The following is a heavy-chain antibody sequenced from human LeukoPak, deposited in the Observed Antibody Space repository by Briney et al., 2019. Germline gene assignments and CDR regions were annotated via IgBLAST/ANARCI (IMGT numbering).Heavy chain of an antibody. J-gene: IGHJ4*02. D-gene: IGHD5-24*01. CDR2: INPSGGST. CDR1: GYTFTSYS. Sequence: GSVKVSCKASGYTFTSYSIHWVRQAPGQGLEWMGIINPSGGSTTYTQKFQGRVTMTRDTSTSTVYMELSSLRSEDTAVYYCARGSRWPAWGQGTLVIVSS. CDR3: ARGSRWPA. V-gene: IGHV1-46*01.